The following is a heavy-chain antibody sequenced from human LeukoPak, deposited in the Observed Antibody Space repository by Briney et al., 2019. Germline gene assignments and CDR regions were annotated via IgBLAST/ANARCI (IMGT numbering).Heavy chain of an antibody. Sequence: GGSLRLSCAASGFTFSSYWLHWVRQAPGKGLVWVSCINSDGSSTSYADSVKGRFTISRDNAKNTLYLQMNSLRAEDTAVYYCARVQSSGWYGGAFDIWGQGTMVTVSS. CDR1: GFTFSSYW. D-gene: IGHD6-19*01. CDR2: INSDGSST. CDR3: ARVQSSGWYGGAFDI. J-gene: IGHJ3*02. V-gene: IGHV3-74*01.